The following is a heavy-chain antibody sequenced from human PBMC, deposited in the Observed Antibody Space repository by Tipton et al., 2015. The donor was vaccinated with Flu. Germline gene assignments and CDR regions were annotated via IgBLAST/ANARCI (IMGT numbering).Heavy chain of an antibody. CDR2: IYPGDSDT. CDR3: ARHAIMRRAVAGVDY. J-gene: IGHJ4*02. D-gene: IGHD6-19*01. CDR1: GYSFTSYW. Sequence: VQLVQSGAEVKKPGESLKISCKGSGYSFTSYWTGWVRQMPGKGLEWMGIIYPGDSDTRYSPSFQGQVTISADKSISTAYLQWSSLKASDTAMYYCARHAIMRRAVAGVDYWGQGTLVTVSS. V-gene: IGHV5-51*01.